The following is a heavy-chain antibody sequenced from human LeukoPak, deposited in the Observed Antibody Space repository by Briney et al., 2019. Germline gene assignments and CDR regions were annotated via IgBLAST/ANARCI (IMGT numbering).Heavy chain of an antibody. CDR3: ASLYYYDSSGYPRP. J-gene: IGHJ5*02. CDR1: GGSFRGYY. CDR2: INHSGST. D-gene: IGHD3-22*01. Sequence: SETLSLTCAVYGGSFRGYYWSWIRQPPGKGLEWIGEINHSGSTNYNPSLKSRVTISVDTSKNQFSLKLSSVTAADTAVYYCASLYYYDSSGYPRPWGQGTLVTVSS. V-gene: IGHV4-34*01.